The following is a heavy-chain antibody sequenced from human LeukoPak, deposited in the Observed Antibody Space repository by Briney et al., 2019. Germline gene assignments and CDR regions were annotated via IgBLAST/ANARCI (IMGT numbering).Heavy chain of an antibody. D-gene: IGHD2-21*01. CDR1: GYTFTNYA. Sequence: ASVTVSCKASGYTFTNYAMHWVRLAPGQRLQWMGWINLVNGNTKYSQSFEGGVTITRDTSASTVYMELSSLRPDDMAVYYCARGRGTIGSNRDFYFYYYMDIWGKGTTVTVSS. CDR2: INLVNGNT. CDR3: ARGRGTIGSNRDFYFYYYMDI. V-gene: IGHV1-3*03. J-gene: IGHJ6*03.